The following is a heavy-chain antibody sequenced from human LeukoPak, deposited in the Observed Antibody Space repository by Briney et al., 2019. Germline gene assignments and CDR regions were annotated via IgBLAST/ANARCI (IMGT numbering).Heavy chain of an antibody. CDR1: GASISSSF. CDR2: IYYTGST. Sequence: PSETLSLTCTVSGASISSSFWTWIRQSPGKGLEWLAYIYYTGSTNLNPSLKSRLTISVDTSKNQFSLRLSSVTAADTAIYYCARRMTVSATNWFDPWGQGTLVTVSS. D-gene: IGHD5/OR15-5a*01. CDR3: ARRMTVSATNWFDP. J-gene: IGHJ5*02. V-gene: IGHV4-59*01.